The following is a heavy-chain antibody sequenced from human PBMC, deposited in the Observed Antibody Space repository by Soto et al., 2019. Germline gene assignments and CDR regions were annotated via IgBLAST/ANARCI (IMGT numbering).Heavy chain of an antibody. Sequence: GGSLRLSSAASGFTFSSYAMSWVRQAPGKGLEWVSAISGSGGSTYYADSVKGRFTISRDNSKNTLYLQMNRLEAEGTAVYYCAKSSRADHPAEGSGRAVWCPVTTVTVSS. J-gene: IGHJ6*02. CDR3: AKSSRADHPAEGSGRAV. V-gene: IGHV3-23*01. CDR2: ISGSGGST. CDR1: GFTFSSYA. D-gene: IGHD1-26*01.